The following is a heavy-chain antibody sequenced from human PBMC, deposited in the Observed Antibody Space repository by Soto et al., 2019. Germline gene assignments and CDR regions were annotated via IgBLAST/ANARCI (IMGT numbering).Heavy chain of an antibody. J-gene: IGHJ4*02. CDR2: ISGRGGST. CDR3: AKEGYCSGGSCYPPHFDY. Sequence: GGSLRLSCAASGFTFSNSAMSWVRQAPGKGLEWVSAISGRGGSTHDADSVKGRFTISRDNSESTVYLQMSRLRVEDTAVYYCAKEGYCSGGSCYPPHFDYWGQGTLVTVSS. D-gene: IGHD2-15*01. CDR1: GFTFSNSA. V-gene: IGHV3-23*01.